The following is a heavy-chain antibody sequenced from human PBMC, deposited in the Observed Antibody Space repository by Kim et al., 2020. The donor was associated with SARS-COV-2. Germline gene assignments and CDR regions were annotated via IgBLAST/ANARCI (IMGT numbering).Heavy chain of an antibody. D-gene: IGHD3-9*01. CDR2: IDCDDDK. V-gene: IGHV2-70*11. CDR1: GFSLSTSGMC. Sequence: SGPTLVNPTQTLTLTYTFSGFSLSTSGMCVSWIRQPPGKALEWRERIDCDDDKYYSTSLKTRLTISKYTTKNQVVLTMTNMDHVDAATYYCVRTNNDILTATECAMNGWGQGTTVTVSS. CDR3: VRTNNDILTATECAMNG. J-gene: IGHJ6*02.